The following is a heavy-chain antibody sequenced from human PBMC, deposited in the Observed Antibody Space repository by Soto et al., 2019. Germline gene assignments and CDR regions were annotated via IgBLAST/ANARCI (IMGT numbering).Heavy chain of an antibody. J-gene: IGHJ6*02. CDR1: GFTFSSYA. CDR3: ARVPLSSGYDPSYYYYGMDV. V-gene: IGHV3-30-3*01. D-gene: IGHD3-22*01. CDR2: ISYDGSNK. Sequence: PGGSLRLSCAASGFTFSSYAMHWVSQAPGKGLEWVAVISYDGSNKYYADSVKGRFTISRDNSKNTLYLQMNSLRAEDTAVYYCARVPLSSGYDPSYYYYGMDVWGQGTTVTVSS.